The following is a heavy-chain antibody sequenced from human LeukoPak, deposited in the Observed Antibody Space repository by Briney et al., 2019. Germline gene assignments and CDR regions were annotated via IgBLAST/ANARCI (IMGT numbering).Heavy chain of an antibody. CDR1: GGSISSSSYY. D-gene: IGHD6-19*01. V-gene: IGHV4-39*07. CDR3: ARGGVVAGTYGY. J-gene: IGHJ4*02. Sequence: AETLSLTCTVSGGSISSSSYYWGWIRQPPGTGLEWIGSIYYSGSTYYNPSLKSRVTISVDTSKNQFSLKLNSVTAADTAVYYCARGGVVAGTYGYWGQGTLVTVSS. CDR2: IYYSGST.